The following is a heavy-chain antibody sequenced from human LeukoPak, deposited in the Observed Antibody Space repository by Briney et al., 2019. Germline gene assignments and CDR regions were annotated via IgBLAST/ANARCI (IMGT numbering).Heavy chain of an antibody. V-gene: IGHV4-34*01. CDR2: INHSGST. CDR1: GGSFSGYY. J-gene: IGHJ3*02. Sequence: SETLSLTCAVYGGSFSGYYCNWIRQPPGKGLEWIGEINHSGSTNYNPSLKSRVTISVDTSKNQFSLKLSSVTAADTAVYYCARDNGGAFDIWGQGTMVTVSS. CDR3: ARDNGGAFDI. D-gene: IGHD4-23*01.